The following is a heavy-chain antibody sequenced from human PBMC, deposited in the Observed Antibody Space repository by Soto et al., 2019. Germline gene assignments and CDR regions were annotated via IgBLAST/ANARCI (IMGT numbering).Heavy chain of an antibody. CDR2: ISSSSSYT. Sequence: QVQLVESGGGLVKPGGSLRLSCAASGFTFSDYYMSWIRQAPGKGLEWVSYISSSSSYTNYADSVKGRFTISRDNAKNSLHPQMNSLRAEDTAVYYCARQLGYCSRTSCYTYYGMDVWGQGTTVTVSS. CDR1: GFTFSDYY. J-gene: IGHJ6*02. D-gene: IGHD2-2*02. CDR3: ARQLGYCSRTSCYTYYGMDV. V-gene: IGHV3-11*05.